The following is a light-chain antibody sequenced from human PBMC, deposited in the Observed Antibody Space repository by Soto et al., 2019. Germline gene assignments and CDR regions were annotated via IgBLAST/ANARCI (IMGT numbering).Light chain of an antibody. Sequence: QSVLTQPASVSGSPGQSITISCTGTSSDVGGYNYVSWYQQHPGKAPKLMIYEVSNRPSGVSNRFSDSKSGNTASLTISWLQAEDEADYYFSSYTSSSPYVFGTGTKVTVL. CDR3: SSYTSSSPYV. J-gene: IGLJ1*01. CDR2: EVS. CDR1: SSDVGGYNY. V-gene: IGLV2-14*01.